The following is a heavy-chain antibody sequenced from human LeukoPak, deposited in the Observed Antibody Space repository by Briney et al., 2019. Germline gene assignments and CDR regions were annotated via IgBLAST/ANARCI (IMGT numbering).Heavy chain of an antibody. D-gene: IGHD1-26*01. CDR1: GFSFSSYC. CDR3: ARSRYTGSHFDY. J-gene: IGHJ4*02. Sequence: GGSLRLSCAASGFSFSSYCVQWVRQAPGKGLVWISRINSDGSSLSYADSVKGRFTISRDNAKNTVYLQMNSLRAEDTAVYYCARSRYTGSHFDYSGQGTLVTVSS. V-gene: IGHV3-74*01. CDR2: INSDGSSL.